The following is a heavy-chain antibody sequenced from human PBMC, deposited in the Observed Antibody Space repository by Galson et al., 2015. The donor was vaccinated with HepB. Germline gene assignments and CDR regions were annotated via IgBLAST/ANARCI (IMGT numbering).Heavy chain of an antibody. CDR2: IRSKANSYAT. D-gene: IGHD5-18*01. CDR3: TRRPVDTPLGPQPDSDY. CDR1: GFTFSGSA. J-gene: IGHJ4*02. V-gene: IGHV3-73*01. Sequence: SLRLSCAASGFTFSGSAIHWARQASGKGLEWVGRIRSKANSYATVYAASVKGRFTISRDDSKNTAYLQMNSLKTEDTAVYYCTRRPVDTPLGPQPDSDYWGQGTLVTVSS.